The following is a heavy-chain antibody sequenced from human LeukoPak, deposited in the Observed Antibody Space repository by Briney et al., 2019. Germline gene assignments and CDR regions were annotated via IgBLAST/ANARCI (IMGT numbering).Heavy chain of an antibody. CDR1: GGSISSGGYS. D-gene: IGHD3-10*01. Sequence: SQTLSLTCAVSGGSISSGGYSWSWIRQPPGKGLEWIGYIYYSGSTNYNPSLKSRVTISVDTSKNQFSLKLSSVTAADTAVYYCARGSYYGSGSYRFDYWGQGTLVTVSS. CDR2: IYYSGST. CDR3: ARGSYYGSGSYRFDY. V-gene: IGHV4-30-4*07. J-gene: IGHJ4*02.